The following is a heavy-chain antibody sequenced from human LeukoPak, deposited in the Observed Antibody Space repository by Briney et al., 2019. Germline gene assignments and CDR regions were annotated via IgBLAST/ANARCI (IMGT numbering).Heavy chain of an antibody. Sequence: EASVKVSCKVSGYTLTVLSMHWVRLAPGKGLEGMGGFDPEDGETIYAQKFQGRVTMTEDTSTDTAYMELSSLRSEDTAVYYCATAPPGVAGGSYGADATEIWGQGTMVTVSS. J-gene: IGHJ3*02. CDR3: ATAPPGVAGGSYGADATEI. V-gene: IGHV1-24*01. D-gene: IGHD1-26*01. CDR1: GYTLTVLS. CDR2: FDPEDGET.